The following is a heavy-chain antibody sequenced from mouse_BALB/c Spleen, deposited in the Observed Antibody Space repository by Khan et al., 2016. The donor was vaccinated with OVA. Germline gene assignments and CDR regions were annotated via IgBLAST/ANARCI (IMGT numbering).Heavy chain of an antibody. D-gene: IGHD2-14*01. Sequence: QVQIQQSGAELARPGASVKLSCKASGYTLTTYWMQWVKQRPGQGLEWIGTIYPGDGDTRYTQKFKGKATLTADKSSSTAYMQLNSLASEDSAVYYCASYRYDYFDYWGQGTTLTVSS. V-gene: IGHV1-87*01. CDR2: IYPGDGDT. J-gene: IGHJ2*01. CDR3: ASYRYDYFDY. CDR1: GYTLTTYW.